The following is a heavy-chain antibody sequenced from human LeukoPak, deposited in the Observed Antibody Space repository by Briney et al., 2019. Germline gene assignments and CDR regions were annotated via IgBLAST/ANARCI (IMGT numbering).Heavy chain of an antibody. CDR1: GFTFSSYW. CDR3: ARALGNAFDI. V-gene: IGHV3-74*01. J-gene: IGHJ3*02. D-gene: IGHD7-27*01. Sequence: HPGGSLRLSCAASGFTFSSYWMHWVRQAPGKGLVWVSRINSDESSTNYADSVKGRITISRDNAKNTLYLQMNSLRAEDTALYYCARALGNAFDIRGQGTMVTVSS. CDR2: INSDESST.